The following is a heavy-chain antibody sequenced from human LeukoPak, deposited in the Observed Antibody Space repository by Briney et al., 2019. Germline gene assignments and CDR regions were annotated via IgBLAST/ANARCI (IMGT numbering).Heavy chain of an antibody. V-gene: IGHV4-39*07. J-gene: IGHJ6*02. Sequence: KSSETLSLTCTVSGGSISSSSYYWGWLRQPPGKGLEWIGSIYYSGSTNYNPSLKRRVTISVDTSKNQFSLKLSSVTAADTAVYYCARGGGTDQWLVPPYYYYGMDVWGQGTTVTVSS. CDR3: ARGGGTDQWLVPPYYYYGMDV. D-gene: IGHD6-19*01. CDR1: GGSISSSSYY. CDR2: IYYSGST.